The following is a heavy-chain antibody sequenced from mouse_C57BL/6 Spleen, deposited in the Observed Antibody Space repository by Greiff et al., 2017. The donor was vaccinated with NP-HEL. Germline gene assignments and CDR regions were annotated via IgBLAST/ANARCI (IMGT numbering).Heavy chain of an antibody. D-gene: IGHD2-1*01. J-gene: IGHJ2*01. V-gene: IGHV7-3*01. CDR3: ASLYYAPYYFDY. CDR1: GFTFTDYY. CDR2: IRNKANGYTT. Sequence: EVQLQESGGGLVQPGGSLSLSCAASGFTFTDYYMSWVRQPPGKALEWLGFIRNKANGYTTEYSASVKGRFTISRDNSQSILYLQMNALRAEDSATYYCASLYYAPYYFDYWGQGTTLTVSS.